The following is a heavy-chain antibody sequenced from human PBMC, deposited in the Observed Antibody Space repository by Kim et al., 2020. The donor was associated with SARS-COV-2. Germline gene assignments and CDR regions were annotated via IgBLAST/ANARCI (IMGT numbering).Heavy chain of an antibody. Sequence: RTIYNADTWKGRSTIARDNAKTSLDLQMTSLRAEDTAVYYCARSSPGMDVWGQGTTVTVSS. CDR3: ARSSPGMDV. D-gene: IGHD1-26*01. V-gene: IGHV3-48*01. CDR2: RTI. J-gene: IGHJ6*02.